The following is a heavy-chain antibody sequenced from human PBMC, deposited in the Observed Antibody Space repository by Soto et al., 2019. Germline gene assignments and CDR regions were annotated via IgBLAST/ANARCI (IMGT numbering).Heavy chain of an antibody. CDR3: ARGVGATRQTFDY. CDR2: IYYSGST. V-gene: IGHV4-30-4*01. CDR1: GVSISSGDYY. Sequence: QVQLQESGPGLVKPSQTLSLTCTVSGVSISSGDYYWSWIRQPPGKGLEWIGYIYYSGSTYYNPSLKSRVTISVDTSKNQFSLKLSSVTAADTAVYYCARGVGATRQTFDYWGQGTLVTVSS. J-gene: IGHJ4*02. D-gene: IGHD1-26*01.